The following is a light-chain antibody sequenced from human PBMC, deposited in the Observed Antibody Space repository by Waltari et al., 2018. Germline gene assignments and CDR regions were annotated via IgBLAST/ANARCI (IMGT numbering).Light chain of an antibody. CDR1: QSVLYSANSNNY. CDR3: QQYYGAPRT. J-gene: IGKJ1*01. CDR2: WAS. Sequence: DIVMTQSPDSLAVSLGERANIHCKASQSVLYSANSNNYLAWFQQKPGQPPKLLIYWASTRESGVPDRYIGSGSGTDFTLTITSLQAEDVAVYYCQQYYGAPRTFGQGTKVEIK. V-gene: IGKV4-1*01.